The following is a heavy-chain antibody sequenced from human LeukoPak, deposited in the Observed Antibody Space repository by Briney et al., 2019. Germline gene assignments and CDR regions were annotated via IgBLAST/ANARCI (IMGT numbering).Heavy chain of an antibody. CDR3: ARVPGSGWFTAVDY. J-gene: IGHJ4*02. CDR1: GFTFSNYW. V-gene: IGHV3-7*01. Sequence: PGGSLRLSCTASGFTFSNYWMTWVRQAPGKGLEWVANIKEDGSEKYYVDSVKGRFTTSRDNAKNSLYLQMNNLRAEDTAVYFCARVPGSGWFTAVDYWGQGTLVSVSS. D-gene: IGHD6-19*01. CDR2: IKEDGSEK.